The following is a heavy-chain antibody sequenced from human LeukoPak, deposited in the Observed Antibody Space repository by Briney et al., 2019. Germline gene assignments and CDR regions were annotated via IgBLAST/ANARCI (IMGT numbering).Heavy chain of an antibody. Sequence: PSGTLSLTCAVSGVSISSSNWWSWVRQPPGKGLEWIGEIYHSGSTNYNPSLKSRVTISVDKSKNQFSLKLCSVTAADTAVYYCALGLSSEGGGFDYWGQGTLVTVSS. D-gene: IGHD3-16*01. CDR1: GVSISSSNW. CDR2: IYHSGST. J-gene: IGHJ4*02. CDR3: ALGLSSEGGGFDY. V-gene: IGHV4-4*02.